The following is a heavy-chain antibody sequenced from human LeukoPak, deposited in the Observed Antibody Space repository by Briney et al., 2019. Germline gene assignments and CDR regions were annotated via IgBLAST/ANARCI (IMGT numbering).Heavy chain of an antibody. CDR3: ARGKGYYGSGSYFGY. CDR1: GGSISSSSYY. Sequence: SETLSLTCTVSGGSISSSSYYWSWIRQPPGKGLEWIGEINHSGSTNYNPSLKSRVTISVDTSKNQFSLKLSSVTAADTAVYYCARGKGYYGSGSYFGYWGQGTLVTVSS. D-gene: IGHD3-10*01. V-gene: IGHV4-39*07. J-gene: IGHJ4*02. CDR2: INHSGST.